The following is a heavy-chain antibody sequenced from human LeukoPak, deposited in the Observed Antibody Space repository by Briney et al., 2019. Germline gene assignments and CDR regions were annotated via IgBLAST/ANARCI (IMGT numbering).Heavy chain of an antibody. J-gene: IGHJ5*02. Sequence: GGSLRLSCAASGFTVSSNYMTWVRQAPGKGLEWVSVIYIGGNTYYADSVKGRFTISRDNSKNTVYLQMNSLRVEGTAVYYCAREVNGQNWFDPWGQGTLVTVSS. CDR3: AREVNGQNWFDP. D-gene: IGHD3-22*01. CDR1: GFTVSSNY. CDR2: IYIGGNT. V-gene: IGHV3-53*01.